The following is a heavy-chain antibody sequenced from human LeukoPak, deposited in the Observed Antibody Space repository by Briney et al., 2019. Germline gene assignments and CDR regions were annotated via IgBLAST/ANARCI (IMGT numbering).Heavy chain of an antibody. J-gene: IGHJ4*02. Sequence: PSETLSLTCTVSGGSISSYYWSWIRQPPGKGLEWIGYIYYSGSTNYNPSLKSRVTISVDTSKNQFSLKLSSVPAADTAVYYCARVYGDYAFDYWGQGTLVTVSS. CDR2: IYYSGST. CDR1: GGSISSYY. V-gene: IGHV4-59*01. CDR3: ARVYGDYAFDY. D-gene: IGHD4-17*01.